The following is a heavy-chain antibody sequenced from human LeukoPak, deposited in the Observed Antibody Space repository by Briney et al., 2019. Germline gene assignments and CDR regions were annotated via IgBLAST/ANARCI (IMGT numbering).Heavy chain of an antibody. J-gene: IGHJ4*02. V-gene: IGHV1-18*01. CDR3: ARDRAKWELLPFEY. Sequence: ASVKVSCKASGYTFTSCGISWVRQAPGQGLEWMGWISAFNGNTNYAEKVQGRITMTTDTSTSTAYMELTSLRSDDTAVYYCARDRAKWELLPFEYWGQGTLVTVSS. CDR1: GYTFTSCG. CDR2: ISAFNGNT. D-gene: IGHD1-26*01.